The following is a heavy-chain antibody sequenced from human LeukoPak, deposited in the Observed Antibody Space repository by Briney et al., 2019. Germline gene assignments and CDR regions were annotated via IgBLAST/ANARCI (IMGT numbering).Heavy chain of an antibody. D-gene: IGHD4-17*01. CDR3: ARTSGDYAYYFDY. CDR1: GGSISSSNYY. J-gene: IGHJ4*02. V-gene: IGHV4-39*01. Sequence: SETLSLTCTVSGGSISSSNYYWGWIRQPPGKGLEWIGNIYYSGSAYYNPSLESRVTISVDTSKNQFSLKLSSVTAADTAVYYCARTSGDYAYYFDYWGQGTLVTVSS. CDR2: IYYSGSA.